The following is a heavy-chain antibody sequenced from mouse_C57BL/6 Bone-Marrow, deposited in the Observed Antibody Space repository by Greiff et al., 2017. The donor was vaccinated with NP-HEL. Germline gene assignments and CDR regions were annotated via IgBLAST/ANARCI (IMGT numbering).Heavy chain of an antibody. D-gene: IGHD4-1*01. J-gene: IGHJ4*01. CDR3: ARSGGGRYAMDY. Sequence: VQLQQSGAELARPGASVKLSCKASGYTFTSYGISWVKQRTGQGLEWIGEIYPRSGNTYYNEKFKGKATLTADKSSSTAYMELRSLTSEDSAVDFCARSGGGRYAMDYWGQGTSVTVSS. CDR2: IYPRSGNT. V-gene: IGHV1-81*01. CDR1: GYTFTSYG.